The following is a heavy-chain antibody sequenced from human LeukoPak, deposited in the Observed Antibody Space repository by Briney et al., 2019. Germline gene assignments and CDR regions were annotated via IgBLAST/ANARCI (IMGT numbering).Heavy chain of an antibody. V-gene: IGHV4-39*07. CDR3: AVRYSSSWYHGAKRGYYYYMDV. D-gene: IGHD6-13*01. Sequence: PSETLSLTCTMSGGSISNNRYYWGWIRQPPRKGLEWIASIYYSGSTYYNSSLKSRVTISVDTSKNQFSLKLSSVTAADTAVYYCAVRYSSSWYHGAKRGYYYYMDVWGKGTTVTISS. CDR1: GGSISNNRYY. J-gene: IGHJ6*03. CDR2: IYYSGST.